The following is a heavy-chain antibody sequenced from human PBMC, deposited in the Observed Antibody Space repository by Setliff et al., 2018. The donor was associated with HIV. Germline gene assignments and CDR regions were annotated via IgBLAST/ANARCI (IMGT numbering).Heavy chain of an antibody. CDR1: EFTFSSYW. Sequence: LRLSCSASEFTFSSYWMSWVRQAPGKGLEWVANINEDGTEKSYVDSVKGRFTISRDNAKNSMDLQMNSLRAEDTAIYYCARKLRPGHGVDVWGQGTTVTVSS. J-gene: IGHJ6*02. CDR3: ARKLRPGHGVDV. CDR2: INEDGTEK. V-gene: IGHV3-7*04. D-gene: IGHD3-10*01.